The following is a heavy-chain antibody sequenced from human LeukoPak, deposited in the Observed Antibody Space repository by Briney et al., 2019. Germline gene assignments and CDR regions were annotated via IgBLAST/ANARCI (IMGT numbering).Heavy chain of an antibody. CDR2: INWNGGSI. J-gene: IGHJ6*03. Sequence: PGGSLRLSCAASGFTFDDYGMSWVRQAPGKGLEWVSGINWNGGSIGYADSVKGRFTISRDNAKNSLYLQMNSLRAEDTALYYCAREMVPAASRYYYYYMDVWGKGTTVTVSS. D-gene: IGHD2-2*01. CDR3: AREMVPAASRYYYYYMDV. V-gene: IGHV3-20*04. CDR1: GFTFDDYG.